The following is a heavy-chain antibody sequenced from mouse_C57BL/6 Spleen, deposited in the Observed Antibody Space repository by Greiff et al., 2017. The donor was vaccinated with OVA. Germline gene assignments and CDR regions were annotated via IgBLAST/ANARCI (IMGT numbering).Heavy chain of an antibody. CDR1: GFTFSDYG. Sequence: EVKLQESGGGLVKPGGSLKLSCAASGFTFSDYGMHWVRQAPEKGLEWVAYISSGSSTIYYADTVKGRFTISRDNAKNTLFLQMTSLRSEDTAMYYCARYSNYEGYFDYWGQGTTLTVSS. D-gene: IGHD2-5*01. V-gene: IGHV5-17*01. J-gene: IGHJ2*01. CDR2: ISSGSSTI. CDR3: ARYSNYEGYFDY.